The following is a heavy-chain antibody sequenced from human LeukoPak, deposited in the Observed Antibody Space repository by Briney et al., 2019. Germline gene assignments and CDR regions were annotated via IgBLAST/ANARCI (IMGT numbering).Heavy chain of an antibody. D-gene: IGHD1-7*01. CDR3: ARPKIGITGTYWFDP. Sequence: PSETLSLTCTVSGGSISSSSYYWGWIRQPPGKGLEWIGSIYYSGSTYYNQSLKSRVTISVDTSKNQFSLKLSSVTAADTAVYYCARPKIGITGTYWFDPWGQGTLVTVSS. V-gene: IGHV4-39*01. J-gene: IGHJ5*02. CDR2: IYYSGST. CDR1: GGSISSSSYY.